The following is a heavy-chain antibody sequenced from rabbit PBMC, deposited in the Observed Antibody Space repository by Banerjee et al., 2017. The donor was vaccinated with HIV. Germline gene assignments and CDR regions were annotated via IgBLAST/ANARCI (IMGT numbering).Heavy chain of an antibody. Sequence: QEQLEETGGGLVQPGGSLTLTCKASGFSFSSGYDMCWVRQAPGKGLEWIACIYTSSGSTDYASWVNGRFTISLDNAQNTVPLQMTSLTAADTATYFCARDLAGVIGWNFGLWGPGTLVTVS. D-gene: IGHD4-1*01. CDR3: ARDLAGVIGWNFGL. CDR2: IYTSSGST. J-gene: IGHJ4*01. CDR1: GFSFSSGYD. V-gene: IGHV1S43*01.